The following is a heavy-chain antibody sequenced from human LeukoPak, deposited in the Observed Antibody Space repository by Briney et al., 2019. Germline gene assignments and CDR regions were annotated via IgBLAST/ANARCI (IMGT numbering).Heavy chain of an antibody. CDR2: ISPSSGGT. V-gene: IGHV1-2*02. Sequence: GASVKVSCKASGYTFTGYYMHWVRQAPGQGLEWMGWISPSSGGTNYAQKFQGRVTVTRDTSISTAYMDLSRLRSDDTAVYYCARAGVWDYSDSSGYHNAAFDIWGQGTMVTVSS. CDR3: ARAGVWDYSDSSGYHNAAFDI. CDR1: GYTFTGYY. D-gene: IGHD3-22*01. J-gene: IGHJ3*02.